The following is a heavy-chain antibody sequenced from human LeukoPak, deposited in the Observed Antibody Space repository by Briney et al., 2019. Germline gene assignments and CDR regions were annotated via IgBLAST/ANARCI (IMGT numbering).Heavy chain of an antibody. CDR1: GYSFTSYW. CDR3: ARTPPRYCSGGSCYSGLDY. J-gene: IGHJ4*02. Sequence: GESLKISCKGSGYSFTSYWIGRVRQMPGKGLEWMGIIYPADSDTTYSPSFQGQVSISVDKSISTAYLQWSSLKASDTAMYYCARTPPRYCSGGSCYSGLDYWGQGTLVTVSS. D-gene: IGHD2-15*01. V-gene: IGHV5-51*01. CDR2: IYPADSDT.